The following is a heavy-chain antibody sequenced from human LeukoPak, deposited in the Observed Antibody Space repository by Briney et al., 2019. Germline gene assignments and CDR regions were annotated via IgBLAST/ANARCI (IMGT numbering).Heavy chain of an antibody. D-gene: IGHD3-22*01. CDR1: GYTFTVYY. Sequence: ASVTVSFKASGYTFTVYYMHWVRQAPGQGLEWIGWINPNSGGTNYAQKFQGRVTMTRDTSISTAYMELSRLRSDDTAVYYCARVTTYYYDSSGYYTPTFFDYWGQGTLVTVSS. CDR2: INPNSGGT. V-gene: IGHV1-2*02. CDR3: ARVTTYYYDSSGYYTPTFFDY. J-gene: IGHJ4*02.